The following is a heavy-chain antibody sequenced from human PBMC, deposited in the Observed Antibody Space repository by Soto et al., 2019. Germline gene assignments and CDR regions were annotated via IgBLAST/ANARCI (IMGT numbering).Heavy chain of an antibody. CDR3: ARYCSGGTCKDGNMDV. Sequence: GSLILSFAAAGITFSNYEMNLVRQAPGKGLEWVSYISSSGGTTYYAGSVKGRFTISRDNAKSSLYLQMNSLRAEDTAVYYCARYCSGGTCKDGNMDVWGQGTKVTVYS. CDR2: ISSSGGTT. D-gene: IGHD2-15*01. V-gene: IGHV3-48*03. CDR1: GITFSNYE. J-gene: IGHJ6*02.